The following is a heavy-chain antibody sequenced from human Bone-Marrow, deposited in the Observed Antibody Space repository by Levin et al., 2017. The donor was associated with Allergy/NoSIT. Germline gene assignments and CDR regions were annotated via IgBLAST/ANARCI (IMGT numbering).Heavy chain of an antibody. CDR3: AKGSGYDYYYYGLDV. CDR1: GFTFDDFA. V-gene: IGHV3-9*01. CDR2: ISWNSGSI. Sequence: QPGGSLRLSCAASGFTFDDFAMHWVRQVPGKGLEWVSGISWNSGSIGYADSVKGRFTISRDNAKNSLYLQMNSLRTEDTALYYCAKGSGYDYYYYGLDVWGQGTTVTVSS. D-gene: IGHD5-12*01. J-gene: IGHJ6*02.